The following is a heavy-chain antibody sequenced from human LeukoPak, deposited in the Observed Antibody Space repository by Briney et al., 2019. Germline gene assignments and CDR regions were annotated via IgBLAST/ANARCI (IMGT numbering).Heavy chain of an antibody. CDR1: GGTFSSYA. V-gene: IGHV1-69*01. D-gene: IGHD6-13*01. CDR2: IIPIFGTA. CDR3: ARDSSSWYISQYNWFDP. Sequence: ASVKVSCKASGGTFSSYAISWVRQAPGQGLEWMGGIIPIFGTANYAQKIQGRVTITADESTSTAYMELSSLRSEDTAVYYCARDSSSWYISQYNWFDPWGQGTLVTVSS. J-gene: IGHJ5*02.